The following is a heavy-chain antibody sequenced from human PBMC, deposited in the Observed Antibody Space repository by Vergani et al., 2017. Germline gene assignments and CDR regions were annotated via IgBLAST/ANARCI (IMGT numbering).Heavy chain of an antibody. V-gene: IGHV3-9*02. CDR2: ISWNSGSI. Sequence: EVQLEESGGGLVLPGRSLRLSCVASGFTSAGYAMHWVRQAPGKGLEWVSGISWNSGSIGYADSVKGRFTISRDNAKNSLYLQMNSLRAEDTALYYCAKGYCSSTSCYLDPWGQGTRVTVSS. CDR1: GFTSAGYA. J-gene: IGHJ5*02. D-gene: IGHD2-2*01. CDR3: AKGYCSSTSCYLDP.